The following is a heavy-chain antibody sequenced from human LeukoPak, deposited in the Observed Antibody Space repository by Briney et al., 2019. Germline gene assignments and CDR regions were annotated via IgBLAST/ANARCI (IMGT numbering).Heavy chain of an antibody. V-gene: IGHV3-74*01. D-gene: IGHD2-15*01. CDR2: INSDGSST. J-gene: IGHJ6*02. CDR1: GFTFSSYA. CDR3: ARVRVYCSGGSCYPTWSYGMDV. Sequence: GGSLRLSCAASGFTFSSYAMSWVRQAPGKGLVWVSRINSDGSSTSYADSVKGRFTISRDNAKNTLYLQMNSLRAEDTAVYYCARVRVYCSGGSCYPTWSYGMDVWGQGTTVTVSS.